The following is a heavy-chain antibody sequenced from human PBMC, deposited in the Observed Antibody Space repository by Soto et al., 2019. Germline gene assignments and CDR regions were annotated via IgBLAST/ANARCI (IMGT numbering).Heavy chain of an antibody. CDR1: GSTFSSYA. J-gene: IGHJ3*02. Sequence: QVQLVESGGGVVHLGRSLRLSCVAFGSTFSSYAMHWVRKAPGKGLEWVAVISYDGSNKYYADSVKGRFTISRDNSKNTLYLQMNSLRAEDTAVYYCARDSIFSTNAFDIWGQGTMVTVSS. CDR2: ISYDGSNK. V-gene: IGHV3-30-3*01. CDR3: ARDSIFSTNAFDI. D-gene: IGHD3-9*01.